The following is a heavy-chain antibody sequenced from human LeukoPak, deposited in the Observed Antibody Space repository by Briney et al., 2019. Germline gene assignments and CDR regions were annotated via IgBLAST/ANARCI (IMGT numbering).Heavy chain of an antibody. D-gene: IGHD2-8*02. CDR1: GFTFSSYS. CDR2: ISKDSTTI. V-gene: IGHV3-48*01. CDR3: ARSGGGNAFDI. J-gene: IGHJ3*02. Sequence: GGSLRLSCAASGFTFSSYSMNWVRQAPGKGLEWVSYISKDSTTIYYADSLKGRFTISRDNSKNTLYLQMNSLRAEDTAVYYCARSGGGNAFDIWGQGTMVTVSS.